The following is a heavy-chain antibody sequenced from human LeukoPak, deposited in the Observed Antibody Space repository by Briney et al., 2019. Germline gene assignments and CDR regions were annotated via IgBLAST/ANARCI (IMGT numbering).Heavy chain of an antibody. D-gene: IGHD6-13*01. V-gene: IGHV3-30*01. CDR2: ISYDGSNK. Sequence: GRSLRLSCAASGFTFSSYAMHWVRQAPGRGLEWVAVISYDGSNKYYADSVKGRFTISRDNSKNTLYLQMNSLRAGDTAVCYCARAGGIAAAGTDGAFDIWGQGTMVTVSS. J-gene: IGHJ3*02. CDR3: ARAGGIAAAGTDGAFDI. CDR1: GFTFSSYA.